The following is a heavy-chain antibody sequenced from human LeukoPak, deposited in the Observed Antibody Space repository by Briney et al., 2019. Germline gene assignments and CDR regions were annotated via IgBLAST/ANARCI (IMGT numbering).Heavy chain of an antibody. V-gene: IGHV1-2*02. CDR2: INPNSGGT. CDR1: GYTFTGYY. CDR3: ARSYDYGDYYFDY. J-gene: IGHJ4*02. D-gene: IGHD4-17*01. Sequence: ASVKVSCKASGYTFTGYYMHWVRQAPGQGLEWMGWINPNSGGTNYAQKLQGRVTMTTDTSTSTAYMELRSLRSDDTAVYYCARSYDYGDYYFDYWGQGTLVTVSS.